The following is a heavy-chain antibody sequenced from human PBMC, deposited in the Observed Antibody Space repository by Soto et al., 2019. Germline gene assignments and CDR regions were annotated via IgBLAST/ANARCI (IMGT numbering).Heavy chain of an antibody. V-gene: IGHV4-4*02. D-gene: IGHD1-7*01. CDR2: IYRTGST. CDR3: ASRDPGTSVDY. J-gene: IGHJ4*02. Sequence: QVQLQESGPGLVKPSGTLSLTCAVSGGSFTSNNWWTWVRQPPGQGLEWIGEIYRTGSTNYNPSLKSGVTITLDQSENQYSLKVTSLTAADTAVYYCASRDPGTSVDYWGQGTLVTVSS. CDR1: GGSFTSNNW.